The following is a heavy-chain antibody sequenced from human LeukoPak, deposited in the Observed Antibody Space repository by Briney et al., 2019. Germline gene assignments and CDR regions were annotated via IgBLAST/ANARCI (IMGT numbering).Heavy chain of an antibody. CDR2: IYYTGSP. V-gene: IGHV4-39*01. J-gene: IGHJ4*02. Sequence: PSETLSLTCTVSGGSVRSGDSYWSWIRQPPGKGLEWIANIYYTGSPYYNPSLKSRVTISVDTSKNQFSLKLSSVTAADTAVYYCARFEYTSSHFDYWGQGTLVTVSS. CDR1: GGSVRSGDSY. CDR3: ARFEYTSSHFDY. D-gene: IGHD6-6*01.